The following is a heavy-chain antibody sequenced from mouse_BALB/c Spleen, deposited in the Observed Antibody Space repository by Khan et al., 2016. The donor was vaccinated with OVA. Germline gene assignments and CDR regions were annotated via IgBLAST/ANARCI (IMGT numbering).Heavy chain of an antibody. CDR3: ARNYDYDEGLAY. J-gene: IGHJ3*01. Sequence: QVQLKQSGPGLVQPSQSLSITCTVSGFSLTTYGVHWVRQSPGKGLEWLGVIWSGGSTDYNAAFISRLSISKDSSKSLVFFKMNSLQVNDTAIYYCARNYDYDEGLAYWGQGTLVTVSA. CDR1: GFSLTTYG. CDR2: IWSGGST. V-gene: IGHV2-2*02. D-gene: IGHD2-4*01.